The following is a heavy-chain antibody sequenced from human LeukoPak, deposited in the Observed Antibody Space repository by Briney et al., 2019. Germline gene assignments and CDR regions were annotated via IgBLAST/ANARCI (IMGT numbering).Heavy chain of an antibody. CDR3: ARGDSGSFSQFDC. D-gene: IGHD1-26*01. Sequence: SETLSLTCTVSGGSISSFYWSWIRQPPGKGLEWIGYVYYSGSTNYNPSLKSRVTISVDTSKNQFSLKLTSVTAADTAVYYCARGDSGSFSQFDCWGQGTLVTVSS. CDR2: VYYSGST. V-gene: IGHV4-59*01. CDR1: GGSISSFY. J-gene: IGHJ4*02.